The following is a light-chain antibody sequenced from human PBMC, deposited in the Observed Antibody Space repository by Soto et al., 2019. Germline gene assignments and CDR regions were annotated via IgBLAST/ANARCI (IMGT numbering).Light chain of an antibody. CDR3: QQYGSSPGT. V-gene: IGKV3-20*01. CDR1: QSVSSSY. J-gene: IGKJ1*01. Sequence: EIVMTQSPATLSVSPGERATLSCLTSQSVSSSYLAWYQQKPGQAPRLLIYGASSRATGIPDRFSGSGSGTDFTLTISRLEPEDFAVYYCQQYGSSPGTFGQGTKVDIK. CDR2: GAS.